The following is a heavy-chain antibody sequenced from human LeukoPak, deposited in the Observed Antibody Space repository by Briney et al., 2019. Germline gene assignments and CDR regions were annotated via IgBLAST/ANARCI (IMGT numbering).Heavy chain of an antibody. D-gene: IGHD4-23*01. Sequence: GGSPRLSCAASGFTFSSYWMNWVRQAPEKGLVWVSRNASDGSSTTYADSVKGRFSISRDNAKNTLYLQMNSLRVEDTAVYYCARGRPHGNDYWGQGTLVTVSS. V-gene: IGHV3-74*01. J-gene: IGHJ4*02. CDR3: ARGRPHGNDY. CDR2: NASDGSST. CDR1: GFTFSSYW.